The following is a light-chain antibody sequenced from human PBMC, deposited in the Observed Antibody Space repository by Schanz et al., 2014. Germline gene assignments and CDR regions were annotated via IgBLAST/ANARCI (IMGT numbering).Light chain of an antibody. V-gene: IGKV3D-20*02. CDR2: GAS. Sequence: EIVLTQSPGTLSLSPGERATLSCRASQSVSSNFLAWYQQKPGQAPRLLIYGASSRATGIPDRFSGSWSGTDFTLTINRLEPEGFAVYYCQQRSNWPPTFGPGTKVDIK. J-gene: IGKJ3*01. CDR3: QQRSNWPPT. CDR1: QSVSSNF.